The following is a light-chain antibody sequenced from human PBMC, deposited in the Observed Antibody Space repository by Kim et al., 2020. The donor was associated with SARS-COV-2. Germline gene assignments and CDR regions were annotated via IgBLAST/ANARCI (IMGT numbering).Light chain of an antibody. CDR3: QQRLNWPPS. CDR1: RSVDTY. CDR2: DAS. V-gene: IGKV3-11*01. J-gene: IGKJ1*01. Sequence: ETVLTQSPATLSLSPGQRATLSCRASRSVDTYLAWYQQRPGQAPRLLIYDASKRATGFPARFSGSGSGTDFTLTISSLEPEDFAVYYCQQRLNWPPSFGQGTKVDIK.